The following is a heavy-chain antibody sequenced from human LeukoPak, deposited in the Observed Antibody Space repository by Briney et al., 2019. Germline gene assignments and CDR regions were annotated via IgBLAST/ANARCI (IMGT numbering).Heavy chain of an antibody. V-gene: IGHV4-4*07. Sequence: SETLPLTCTVSGGSISGYYWSWIRQPAGKGLEWIGRIYTSGSTNYNPSLKSRVTMSVDTSKNQFSLKLSSVTAADTAVYYCARAYYGSGYPLFDYWGQGTLVTVSS. J-gene: IGHJ4*02. CDR2: IYTSGST. CDR3: ARAYYGSGYPLFDY. CDR1: GGSISGYY. D-gene: IGHD3-10*01.